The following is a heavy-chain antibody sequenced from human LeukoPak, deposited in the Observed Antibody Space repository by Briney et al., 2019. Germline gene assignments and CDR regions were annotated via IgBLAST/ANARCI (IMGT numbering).Heavy chain of an antibody. CDR3: ARNGGDPSYFDY. D-gene: IGHD4-17*01. CDR1: GFTFNGYS. CDR2: ISTSSSYI. Sequence: PGGSLRLSCTASGFTFNGYSMNWVRQAPGKGLEWVSSISTSSSYIYYADSVKGRFTISRNNPKNSLYLQMNSLRAEDTAVYYCARNGGDPSYFDYWGQGTLVTVSS. V-gene: IGHV3-21*01. J-gene: IGHJ4*02.